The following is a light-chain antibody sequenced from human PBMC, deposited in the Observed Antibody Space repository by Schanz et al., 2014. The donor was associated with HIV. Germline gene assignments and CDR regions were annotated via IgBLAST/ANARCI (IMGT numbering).Light chain of an antibody. Sequence: QSVLTQPPSVSGAPGQRITISCTGSTSNIGAGFDVHWYQHLPGAAPRLLIYGNNNRPSGVPDRFSVSRSGDSASLVISSLRSEDEADYYCQSYDGTLRAVVFGGGTKLTVL. J-gene: IGLJ2*01. V-gene: IGLV1-40*01. CDR3: QSYDGTLRAVV. CDR2: GNN. CDR1: TSNIGAGFD.